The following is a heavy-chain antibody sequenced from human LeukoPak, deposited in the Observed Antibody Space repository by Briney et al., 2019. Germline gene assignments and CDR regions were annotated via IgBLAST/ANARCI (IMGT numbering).Heavy chain of an antibody. CDR1: GGSISSYY. Sequence: SETLSLTCTVSGGSISSYYWSWIRQPPGKGLEWIGYIYTSGSTNYNPSLKSRVTISVDTSKNQFSLKLSSVTAADTAVYYCARLRIAVAVWFDPWGQGTLVTVSS. D-gene: IGHD6-19*01. J-gene: IGHJ5*02. V-gene: IGHV4-4*09. CDR3: ARLRIAVAVWFDP. CDR2: IYTSGST.